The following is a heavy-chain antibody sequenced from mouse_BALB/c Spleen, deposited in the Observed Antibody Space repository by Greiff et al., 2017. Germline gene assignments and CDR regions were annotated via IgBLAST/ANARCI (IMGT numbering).Heavy chain of an antibody. Sequence: QVHVKQSGAELVRPGTSVKVSCKASGYAFTNYLIEWVKQRPGQGLEWIGVINPGSGGTNYNEKFKGKATLTADKSSSTAYMQLSSLTSDDSAVYFCALDSSGYAMDYWGQGTSVTVSS. CDR1: GYAFTNYL. CDR2: INPGSGGT. D-gene: IGHD3-2*01. J-gene: IGHJ4*01. V-gene: IGHV1-54*01. CDR3: ALDSSGYAMDY.